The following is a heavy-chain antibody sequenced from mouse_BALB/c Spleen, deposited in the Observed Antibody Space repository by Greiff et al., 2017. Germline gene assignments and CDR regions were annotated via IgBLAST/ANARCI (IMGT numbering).Heavy chain of an antibody. Sequence: EVKLMESGAELVRSGASVKLSCTASGFNIKDYYMHWVKQRPEQGLEWIGWIDPENGDTEYAPKFQGKATMTADTSSNTAYLQLSSLTSEDTAVYYCNADYYGSTGYFDVWGAGTTVTVSS. V-gene: IGHV14-4*02. D-gene: IGHD1-1*01. CDR1: GFNIKDYY. CDR2: IDPENGDT. CDR3: NADYYGSTGYFDV. J-gene: IGHJ1*01.